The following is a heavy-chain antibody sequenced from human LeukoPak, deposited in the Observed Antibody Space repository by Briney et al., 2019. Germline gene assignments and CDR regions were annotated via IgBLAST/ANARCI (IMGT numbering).Heavy chain of an antibody. D-gene: IGHD5-18*01. V-gene: IGHV3-30*18. Sequence: PGRSLRLSCAGSGFTFSNYGMHWVRQAPGKGPEWVAVISYDGTNKYYADSVKGRFTISRDNSKNTVYLQMNSLRAEDTALYYCAKDKGSYGPLDYWGQGTLVTVSS. CDR3: AKDKGSYGPLDY. CDR1: GFTFSNYG. CDR2: ISYDGTNK. J-gene: IGHJ4*02.